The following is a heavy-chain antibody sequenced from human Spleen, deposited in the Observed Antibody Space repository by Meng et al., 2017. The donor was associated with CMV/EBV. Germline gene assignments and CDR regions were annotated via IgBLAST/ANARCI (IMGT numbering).Heavy chain of an antibody. J-gene: IGHJ6*02. V-gene: IGHV3-11*01. CDR3: AKGGGERVTFDAMDV. CDR2: ISSSGSTI. CDR1: GFTFSDYY. D-gene: IGHD2-21*02. Sequence: GESLKISCAASGFTFSDYYMSWIRQAPGKGLEWVSYISSSGSTIYYADSVKGRFTISRDNAKKTLSLQMNTLRPEDTALYYCAKGGGERVTFDAMDVWGQGTTVTVSS.